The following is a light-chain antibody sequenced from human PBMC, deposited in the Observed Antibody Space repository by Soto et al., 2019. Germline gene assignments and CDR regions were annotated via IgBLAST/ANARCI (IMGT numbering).Light chain of an antibody. Sequence: DIQMTQSPSSVSASVGDRVIITCRASQNINRWLAWYQQKPGKAPQLLIYATSTLHSGVPSRFSGSGSCTDFTRTVSSLQPEDFATYYWQQANSFPHTLGVGTRVEIK. CDR2: ATS. CDR1: QNINRW. CDR3: QQANSFPHT. J-gene: IGKJ4*01. V-gene: IGKV1-12*01.